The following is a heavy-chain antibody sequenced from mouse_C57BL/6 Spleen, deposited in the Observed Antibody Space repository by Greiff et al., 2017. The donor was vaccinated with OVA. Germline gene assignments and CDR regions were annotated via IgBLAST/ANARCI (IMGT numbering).Heavy chain of an antibody. J-gene: IGHJ2*01. CDR2: MYPGDGDT. V-gene: IGHV1-82*01. Sequence: QVQLKESGPELVKPGASVKISCKASGYAFSSSWMNWVKQRPGKGLEWIGRMYPGDGDTNYNGKFKGKATLTADKSSSKAYMQLSSLTSEDSAVYFCANYFPYFDYWGQGTTRTVSS. CDR3: ANYFPYFDY. D-gene: IGHD1-1*01. CDR1: GYAFSSSW.